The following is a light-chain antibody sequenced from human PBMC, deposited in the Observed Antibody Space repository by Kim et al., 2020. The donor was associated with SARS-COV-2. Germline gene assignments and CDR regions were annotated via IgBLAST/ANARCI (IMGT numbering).Light chain of an antibody. CDR1: SSDVGGYNY. J-gene: IGLJ3*02. V-gene: IGLV2-14*04. CDR2: DVS. Sequence: GQSITSSCTGTSSDVGGYNYVSWYQQHPGKAPKLMIYDVSKRPSGVSNRFSGSKSGNTASLTISGLQAEDEADYYCSSYTSSSTGVFGGGTQLTVL. CDR3: SSYTSSSTGV.